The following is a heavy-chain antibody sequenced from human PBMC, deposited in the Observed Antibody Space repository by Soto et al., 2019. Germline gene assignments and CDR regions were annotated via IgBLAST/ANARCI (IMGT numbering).Heavy chain of an antibody. CDR2: INPFDGSR. D-gene: IGHD3-10*01. CDR3: SRVDPGETSPFDH. J-gene: IGHJ4*01. CDR1: GYTFTSYD. Sequence: ASVKVSCKASGYTFTSYDINWVRQAPGQGLEWMGWINPFDGSRMFAQSFQGRVTMTRDTSTSTVYMEVSSLRSEDTAVYYCSRVDPGETSPFDHWGQ. V-gene: IGHV1-46*03.